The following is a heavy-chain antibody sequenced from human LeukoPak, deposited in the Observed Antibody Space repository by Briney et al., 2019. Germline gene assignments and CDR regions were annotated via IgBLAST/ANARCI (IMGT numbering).Heavy chain of an antibody. J-gene: IGHJ4*02. CDR1: GFTFSSYA. V-gene: IGHV3-23*01. CDR2: ISGSGGST. D-gene: IGHD3-22*01. Sequence: GGSLRLSCGASGFTFSSYAMNWVRQAPGKGLEWVSAISGSGGSTYYADSVKGRFTISRDNSKNTLYLQMNSLGAEDTAVYYCATFTGVVVITETLDYWGQGTLVTVSS. CDR3: ATFTGVVVITETLDY.